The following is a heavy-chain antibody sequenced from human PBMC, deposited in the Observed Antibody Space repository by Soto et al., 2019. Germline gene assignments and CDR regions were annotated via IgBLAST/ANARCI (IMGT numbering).Heavy chain of an antibody. J-gene: IGHJ4*02. Sequence: EVQLVESGGGLVKPGGSLRLSCAASGFTFSSYSMNWVRQAPGKGLEWVSSISSSSSYIYYADSVKGRFTISRDNAKNSLYLQMNSVRAEDTAVYYCARGGYCSGGSCYSNSWGQGTQVTVSS. CDR2: ISSSSSYI. CDR3: ARGGYCSGGSCYSNS. CDR1: GFTFSSYS. D-gene: IGHD2-15*01. V-gene: IGHV3-21*01.